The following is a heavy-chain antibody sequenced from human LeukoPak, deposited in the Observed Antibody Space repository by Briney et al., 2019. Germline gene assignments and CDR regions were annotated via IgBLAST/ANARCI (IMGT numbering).Heavy chain of an antibody. V-gene: IGHV3-21*01. J-gene: IGHJ4*02. CDR3: ASEDYGDYVRYFDY. CDR2: ISSSSSYI. D-gene: IGHD4-17*01. Sequence: TGGSLRLSCAASGFTFSSYSMNWVRQAPGKGLEWVSSISSSSSYIYYADSVKGRFTISRDNAKNSLYLQMNSLRAEDTAVYYCASEDYGDYVRYFDYWGQGTLVTVSS. CDR1: GFTFSSYS.